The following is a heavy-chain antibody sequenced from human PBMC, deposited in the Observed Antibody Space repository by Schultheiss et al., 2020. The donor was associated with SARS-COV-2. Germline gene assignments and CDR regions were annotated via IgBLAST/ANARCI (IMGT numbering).Heavy chain of an antibody. V-gene: IGHV4-4*02. Sequence: SETLSLTCVVSGGSISSSNWWSWVRQPPGKGLEWVGEIYHSGSTNYNPSLKSRATISVDKSKNQFSLKLSSVTAADTAVYYCARVMIMIPYNWFDPWGQGTLVTVSS. J-gene: IGHJ5*02. D-gene: IGHD3-16*01. CDR1: GGSISSSNW. CDR2: IYHSGST. CDR3: ARVMIMIPYNWFDP.